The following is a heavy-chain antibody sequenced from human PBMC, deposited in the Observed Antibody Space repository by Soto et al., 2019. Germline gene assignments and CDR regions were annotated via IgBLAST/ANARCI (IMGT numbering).Heavy chain of an antibody. CDR1: GCTCSSYA. V-gene: IGHV1-69*06. Sequence: QVQLVQSGADGKKPGYSVKVSCKASGCTCSSYANRWVRQAPEQGLEWMGGIIPQFRTSNYAQKFQGRVTITADKSTNSAYMELSRLSSEATAVYYCARVVVPGFGRYYGMDVWGQGTTVTVSS. CDR2: IIPQFRTS. D-gene: IGHD2-2*01. CDR3: ARVVVPGFGRYYGMDV. J-gene: IGHJ6*02.